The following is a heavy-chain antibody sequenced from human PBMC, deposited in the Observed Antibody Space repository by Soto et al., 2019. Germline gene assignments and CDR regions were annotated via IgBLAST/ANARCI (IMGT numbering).Heavy chain of an antibody. CDR2: MYHSGST. D-gene: IGHD2-15*01. V-gene: IGHV4-30-2*06. Sequence: KPSETLSLTCAVSGGSISSGDYLWSWIRQSPGKGLEWIAYMYHSGSTYYNPSLRSRVTISVDKSKNQLSLNLTSVTAADTAVYYCARVGGTPYNWFDPWGQGTLVTVSS. CDR1: GGSISSGDYL. CDR3: ARVGGTPYNWFDP. J-gene: IGHJ5*02.